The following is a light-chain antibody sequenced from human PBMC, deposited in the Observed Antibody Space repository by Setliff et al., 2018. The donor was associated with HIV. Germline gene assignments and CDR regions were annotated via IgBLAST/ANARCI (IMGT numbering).Light chain of an antibody. V-gene: IGLV2-23*03. Sequence: QSALTQPASVSGSPGQPITISCTETSSDVGSYNLVSWYQQHPGKAPKLMIYEGNKRPSGVSNRFSGSKSGNTASLTISGLQAQDEADYYCCSYAGSSTFLLVFGTGTKVTVL. CDR1: SSDVGSYNL. CDR2: EGN. CDR3: CSYAGSSTFLLV. J-gene: IGLJ1*01.